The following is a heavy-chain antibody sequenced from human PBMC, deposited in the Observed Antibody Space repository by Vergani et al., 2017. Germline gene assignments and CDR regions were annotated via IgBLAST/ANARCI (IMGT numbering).Heavy chain of an antibody. J-gene: IGHJ5*02. CDR1: GFTFSSYA. Sequence: VQLVESGGGLVKPGGSLRLSCAASGFTFSSYAMSWVRQAPGKGLEWVSAISGSGGSTYYADSVKGRFTISRDNSKNTLYLQMNSLRAEDTAVYYCARDPYSSGWGGANWFDPWGQGTLVTVSS. CDR2: ISGSGGST. CDR3: ARDPYSSGWGGANWFDP. D-gene: IGHD6-19*01. V-gene: IGHV3-23*04.